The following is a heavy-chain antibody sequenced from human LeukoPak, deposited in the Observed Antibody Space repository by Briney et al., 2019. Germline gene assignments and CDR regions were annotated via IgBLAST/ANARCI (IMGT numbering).Heavy chain of an antibody. V-gene: IGHV1-2*02. CDR3: ARANDAFDI. CDR1: GYTFTGYY. J-gene: IGHJ3*02. Sequence: GASVKVSCKASGYTFTGYYMHWVRQAPGQGLEWMGWINPKSGGTSYAQKFQGGVTVTRDTSISTAYMELSRLTSDDTAVYYCARANDAFDIWGQGTMVTVSS. CDR2: INPKSGGT.